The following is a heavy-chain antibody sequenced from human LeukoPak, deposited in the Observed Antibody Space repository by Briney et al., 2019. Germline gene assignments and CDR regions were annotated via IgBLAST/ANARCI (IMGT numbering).Heavy chain of an antibody. J-gene: IGHJ4*02. CDR3: ARGGAYYDYVWGSYRHLFDY. V-gene: IGHV1-2*02. Sequence: ASVKVSCKASGYTFTAYYMHWVRQAPGQGLEWMGWINPNSGGTNYAQKFQGRVTMTRDTSISTAYMELSRLRSDDTAVYYCARGGAYYDYVWGSYRHLFDYWGQGTLVTVSS. CDR1: GYTFTAYY. D-gene: IGHD3-16*02. CDR2: INPNSGGT.